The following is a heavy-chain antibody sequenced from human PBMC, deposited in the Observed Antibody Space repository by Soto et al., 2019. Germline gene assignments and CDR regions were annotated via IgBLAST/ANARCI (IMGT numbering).Heavy chain of an antibody. CDR3: ARGFPYYDLWSGHYGYYYYMDV. V-gene: IGHV4-34*01. CDR2: INHSGST. J-gene: IGHJ6*03. CDR1: GGSFSGYY. Sequence: PSETLSLTCAVYGGSFSGYYWSWIRQPPGKGLEWIGEINHSGSTNYNPSLKSRVTISVDTSKNQFSLKLSSVTAADTAVYYCARGFPYYDLWSGHYGYYYYMDVWGKGTTVTVSS. D-gene: IGHD3-3*01.